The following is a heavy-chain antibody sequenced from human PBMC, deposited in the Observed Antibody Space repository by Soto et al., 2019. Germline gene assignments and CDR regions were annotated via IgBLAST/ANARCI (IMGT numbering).Heavy chain of an antibody. J-gene: IGHJ6*02. Sequence: PGGSLRLSCTASGFTFGDYAMSWFRQAPGKGLEWVGFIRSKAYGGTTEYAASVKGRFTISRDDSKSIAYLQMNSLKTEDTAVYYCTRGRVGYDYYYYGMDVWGQGTTVTVSS. CDR1: GFTFGDYA. CDR2: IRSKAYGGTT. V-gene: IGHV3-49*03. D-gene: IGHD5-12*01. CDR3: TRGRVGYDYYYYGMDV.